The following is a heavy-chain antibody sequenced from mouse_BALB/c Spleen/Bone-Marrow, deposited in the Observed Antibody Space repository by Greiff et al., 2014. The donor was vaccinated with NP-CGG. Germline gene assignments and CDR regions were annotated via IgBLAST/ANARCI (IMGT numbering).Heavy chain of an antibody. CDR1: GFNIKDTY. CDR3: ASYYYGSSSFAY. D-gene: IGHD1-1*01. V-gene: IGHV14-3*02. J-gene: IGHJ3*01. CDR2: IDPANGNT. Sequence: DVQLVESGAELVKPGASVKLSCTASGFNIKDTYMHWVKQRPEQGLEWIGRIDPANGNTKYDPKFQGKATITADTSSNTAYLQLSSLTSEDTAVYYCASYYYGSSSFAYWGQGTLVTVSA.